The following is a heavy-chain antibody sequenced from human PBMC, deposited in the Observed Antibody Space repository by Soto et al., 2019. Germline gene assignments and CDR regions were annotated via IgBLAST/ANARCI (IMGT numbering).Heavy chain of an antibody. J-gene: IGHJ4*02. D-gene: IGHD4-4*01. CDR2: VFYGGT. Sequence: PSETLSLTCSVSGRSMSSNYWSWIRQSPDKGLEWLGYVFYGGTDYNPSLEGRVSMSVETSQSQFSLRLTSVTAADTAVYYCASYRGALYFDSSGQGILVTVSS. CDR3: ASYRGALYFDS. V-gene: IGHV4-59*01. CDR1: GRSMSSNY.